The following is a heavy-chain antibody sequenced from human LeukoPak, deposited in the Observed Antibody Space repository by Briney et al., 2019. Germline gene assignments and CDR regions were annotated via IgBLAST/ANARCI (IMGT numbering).Heavy chain of an antibody. CDR3: AKDSSITNYYYGMDV. CDR1: GFTFSTYN. J-gene: IGHJ6*02. Sequence: GGSLRLSCAASGFTFSTYNMNWVRQAPGKGLEWVSTISGSAGSTNYADSVKGRFTISRDNSKNTLYLQMNSLRAEDTALYHCAKDSSITNYYYGMDVWGQGTTVTVSS. D-gene: IGHD2-2*01. CDR2: ISGSAGST. V-gene: IGHV3-23*01.